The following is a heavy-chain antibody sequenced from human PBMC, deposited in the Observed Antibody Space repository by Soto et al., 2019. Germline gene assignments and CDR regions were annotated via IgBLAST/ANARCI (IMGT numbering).Heavy chain of an antibody. Sequence: QVQLVQSGAEVKKPGASVKVSCKASGSTFTSYDINWVRQATGQGLEWMGWMNPNSGNTGYAQKFQGRVTMTRNTSITTAYMEMSSLRSDDTAVYYCARGTRRFGAHLYYYYLDVWGEGTTVTVSS. D-gene: IGHD3-10*01. J-gene: IGHJ6*03. V-gene: IGHV1-8*01. CDR2: MNPNSGNT. CDR1: GSTFTSYD. CDR3: ARGTRRFGAHLYYYYLDV.